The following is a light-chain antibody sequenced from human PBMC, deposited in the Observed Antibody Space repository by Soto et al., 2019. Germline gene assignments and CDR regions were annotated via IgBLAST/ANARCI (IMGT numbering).Light chain of an antibody. CDR3: QQYNSYLRT. CDR1: QGISGA. CDR2: DAS. J-gene: IGKJ1*01. V-gene: IGKV1-13*02. Sequence: AIQLTQSPSSLSASVGDRVTITCRASQGISGALAWYQGKPGKPPKLLIYDASTLQSGVPSRFSGSGSGTDFTLTISSLQPEDVATYYCQQYNSYLRTFGQGTKVGIK.